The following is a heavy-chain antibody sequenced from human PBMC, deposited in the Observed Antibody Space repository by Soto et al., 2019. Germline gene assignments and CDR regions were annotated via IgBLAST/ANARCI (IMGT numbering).Heavy chain of an antibody. CDR2: VYSSGGT. CDR3: ARGKRFSDWFDP. CDR1: GGSMSSYY. D-gene: IGHD3-3*01. J-gene: IGHJ5*02. V-gene: IGHV4-4*07. Sequence: PSETLSLTCTVSGGSMSSYYWTWIRQPSGKGLEWIGRVYSSGGTHYNPSLKSRVTISLDTSKNQISFGLLSVTDADTAVYYCARGKRFSDWFDPWGQGTLVTFSS.